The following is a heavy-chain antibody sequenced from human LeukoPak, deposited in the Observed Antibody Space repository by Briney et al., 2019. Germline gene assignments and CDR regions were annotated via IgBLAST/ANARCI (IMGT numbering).Heavy chain of an antibody. CDR3: ARAIRGRNYYDSSGSRVDI. Sequence: GSLRLSCAASGFTFSSYAMSWIRQPPGKGLEWIGEINHSGSTNYNPSLKSRVTISVDTSKNQFSLKLSSVTAADTAVYYCARAIRGRNYYDSSGSRVDIWGQGTMVTVSS. CDR2: INHSGST. D-gene: IGHD3-22*01. CDR1: GFTFSSYA. J-gene: IGHJ3*02. V-gene: IGHV4-34*01.